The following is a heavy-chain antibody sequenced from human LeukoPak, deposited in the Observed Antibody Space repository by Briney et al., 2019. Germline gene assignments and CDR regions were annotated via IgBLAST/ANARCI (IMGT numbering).Heavy chain of an antibody. CDR2: IKRKVDGETT. V-gene: IGHV3-15*01. D-gene: IGHD6-13*01. J-gene: IGHJ3*02. CDR3: ARHPIAAAVSDAFDI. Sequence: PGGSLRLSCAASGFTFINAWMNWVRPAPGRGLDWVGRIKRKVDGETTEYAAPMKGRFTISRDDSKSTVYLQMNSLKIEDTAVYYCARHPIAAAVSDAFDIWGQRTMVTVSS. CDR1: GFTFINAW.